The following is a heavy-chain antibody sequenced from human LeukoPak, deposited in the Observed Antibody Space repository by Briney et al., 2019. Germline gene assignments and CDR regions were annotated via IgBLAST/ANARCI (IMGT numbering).Heavy chain of an antibody. V-gene: IGHV3-21*01. D-gene: IGHD1-26*01. J-gene: IGHJ6*03. CDR3: ARATWDPNYYYYMDV. Sequence: GGSLRLSCAASGFTFSSYSMNWVRQAPGKGLEWVSSIRSSSIYMYYADSVRGRFTISRDNAKNSLYLQMNSLRAEDTAVYFCARATWDPNYYYYMDVWGKGTTVTISS. CDR2: IRSSSIYM. CDR1: GFTFSSYS.